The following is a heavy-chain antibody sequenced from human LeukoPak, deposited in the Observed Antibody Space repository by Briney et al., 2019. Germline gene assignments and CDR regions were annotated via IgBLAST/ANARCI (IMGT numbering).Heavy chain of an antibody. D-gene: IGHD4-17*01. Sequence: SETLSLTCTGSGGSISSYYWSWIRQPPGKGLEWIGYIYYSGSTNYNPSLKSRVTISVDTSKNQFSLKLSSVTAADTAVYYCARLSGVFGENDYWGQGTLVTVSS. CDR2: IYYSGST. CDR3: ARLSGVFGENDY. CDR1: GGSISSYY. J-gene: IGHJ4*02. V-gene: IGHV4-59*01.